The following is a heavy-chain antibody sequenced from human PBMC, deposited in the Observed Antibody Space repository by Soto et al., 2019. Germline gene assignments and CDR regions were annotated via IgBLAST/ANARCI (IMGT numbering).Heavy chain of an antibody. CDR2: INHSGST. D-gene: IGHD6-13*01. J-gene: IGHJ3*02. Sequence: SETLSLTCAVYGGSFSGYYWSWIRQPPGKGLEWIGEINHSGSTNYNPSLKSRVTISVDTSKNQFSLKLISVTAADTAVYYCARGFIAAAGHDAFDIWGQGTMVTVSS. CDR3: ARGFIAAAGHDAFDI. CDR1: GGSFSGYY. V-gene: IGHV4-34*01.